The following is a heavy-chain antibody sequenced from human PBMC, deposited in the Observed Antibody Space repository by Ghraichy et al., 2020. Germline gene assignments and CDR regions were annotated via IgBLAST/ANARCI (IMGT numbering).Heavy chain of an antibody. D-gene: IGHD3-10*01. CDR2: IYYSGST. CDR1: GGSISSSSYY. CDR3: ATVVGRNVCFGESPNWFDP. J-gene: IGHJ5*02. Sequence: SETLSLTCTVSGGSISSSSYYWGWIRQPPGKGLEWIGSIYYSGSTYYNPSLKSRVTISVDTSKNQFSLKLSSVTAADTAVYYCATVVGRNVCFGESPNWFDPGGQGTLVTVSS. V-gene: IGHV4-39*01.